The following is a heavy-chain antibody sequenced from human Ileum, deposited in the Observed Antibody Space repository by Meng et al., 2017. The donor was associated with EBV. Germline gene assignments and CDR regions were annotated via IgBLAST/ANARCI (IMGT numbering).Heavy chain of an antibody. V-gene: IGHV4-30-2*01. CDR3: ARAHPVVYFFDY. J-gene: IGHJ4*02. D-gene: IGHD4-23*01. CDR2: IQHSGST. Sequence: LQESAPGLVNPSRTFSLPCLVSGAPISRGGRPWSWIRQPPGKGLEWIGDIQHSGSTYYNPSRKSRVTISVDRSRNQFSLKLSSVTAADTAVYYCARAHPVVYFFDYWGQGTLVTVSS. CDR1: GAPISRGGRP.